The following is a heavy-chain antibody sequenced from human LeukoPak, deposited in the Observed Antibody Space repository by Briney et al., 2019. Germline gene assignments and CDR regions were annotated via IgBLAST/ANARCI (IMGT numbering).Heavy chain of an antibody. Sequence: GASVNVSCKTYGYTFTSHGISWVRQAPGQGLEWMGGIIPIFGTANYAQKFQGRVTITADESTSTAYMELSSLRSEDTAVYYCARSQGAIEYWGQGTLVTVSS. CDR1: GYTFTSHG. V-gene: IGHV1-69*13. CDR2: IIPIFGTA. J-gene: IGHJ4*02. D-gene: IGHD3-16*01. CDR3: ARSQGAIEY.